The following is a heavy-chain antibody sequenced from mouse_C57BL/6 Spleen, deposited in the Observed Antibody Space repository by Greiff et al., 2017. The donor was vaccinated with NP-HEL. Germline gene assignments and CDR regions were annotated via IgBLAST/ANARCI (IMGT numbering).Heavy chain of an antibody. Sequence: QVQLKQPGAELVRPGTSVKLSCKASGYTFPSYWMHWVKQRPGQGLEWIGVIDPSDSYTNYNQKFKGKATLTVDTSSSTAYMQLSSLTSEDAAVYYCARVGYGSSWGAMDYWGQGTSVTVSS. CDR1: GYTFPSYW. J-gene: IGHJ4*01. CDR2: IDPSDSYT. D-gene: IGHD1-1*01. V-gene: IGHV1-59*01. CDR3: ARVGYGSSWGAMDY.